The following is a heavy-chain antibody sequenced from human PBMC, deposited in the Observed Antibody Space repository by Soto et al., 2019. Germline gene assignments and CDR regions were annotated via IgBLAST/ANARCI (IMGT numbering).Heavy chain of an antibody. Sequence: QVQLVESGGGVVQPGRSLRLSCEASGFTFSSYGMHWVRQAPGKGLEWVAVISYDGSNKYYADSVKGRFTISRDNSKNTLYLQMHSLRAEDTAVYSCAKDAWAGYSSGSYAYWGQGNLVTVAS. CDR2: ISYDGSNK. V-gene: IGHV3-30*18. D-gene: IGHD6-19*01. CDR3: AKDAWAGYSSGSYAY. CDR1: GFTFSSYG. J-gene: IGHJ4*02.